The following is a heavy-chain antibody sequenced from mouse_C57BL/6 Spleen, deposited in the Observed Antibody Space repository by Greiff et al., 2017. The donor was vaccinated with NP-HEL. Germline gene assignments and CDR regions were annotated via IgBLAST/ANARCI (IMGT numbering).Heavy chain of an antibody. Sequence: EVMLVESEGGLVQPGSSMKLSCTASGFTFSDYYMAWVRQVPEKGLEWVANINYDGSSTYYLDSLKSRFIISRDNAKNILYLQMSSLKSEDTATYYCAAYYYGISFRNFDYWGQGTTLTVSS. D-gene: IGHD1-1*01. CDR2: INYDGSST. CDR3: AAYYYGISFRNFDY. V-gene: IGHV5-16*01. CDR1: GFTFSDYY. J-gene: IGHJ2*01.